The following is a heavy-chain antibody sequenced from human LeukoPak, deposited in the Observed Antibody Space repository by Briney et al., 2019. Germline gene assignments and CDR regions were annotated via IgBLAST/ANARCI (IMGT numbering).Heavy chain of an antibody. CDR2: INHSGST. CDR3: ARASPLYYYYGMDV. V-gene: IGHV4-34*01. J-gene: IGHJ6*02. CDR1: GESFSGYY. Sequence: PSETLSLTCAVYGESFSGYYWSWIRQPPGKGLEWIGEINHSGSTNYNPSLKSRVTISVDTSKNQFSLKLSSVTAADTAVYYCARASPLYYYYGMDVWGQGTTVTVSS.